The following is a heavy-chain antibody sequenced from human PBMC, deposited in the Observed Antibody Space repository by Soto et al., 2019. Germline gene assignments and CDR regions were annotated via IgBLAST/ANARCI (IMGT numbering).Heavy chain of an antibody. CDR1: GFTFSRYV. V-gene: IGHV3-30-3*01. J-gene: IGHJ6*02. Sequence: QVQLVESGGGVVQPGRSLGLSCAASGFTFSRYVMHWVRQAPGKGLEWVALISSDGSSEYYADSVRGRFTISRDTSTNTLYLQMNSLRVEDTALYFCARARSSDYNYYALKAGGQGTTVTVSS. CDR3: ARARSSDYNYYALKA. CDR2: ISSDGSSE. D-gene: IGHD6-6*01.